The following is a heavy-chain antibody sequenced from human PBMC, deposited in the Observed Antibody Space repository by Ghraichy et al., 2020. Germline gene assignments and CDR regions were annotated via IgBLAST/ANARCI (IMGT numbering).Heavy chain of an antibody. V-gene: IGHV4-34*01. Sequence: SETLSLTCAVYGGSFSGYSWSWIRQPPGKGLEWIGEINHRGSTNYNPSLKSRVTISVDTSKNQFSLKLSSVTAADTAVYYCTRGLVDTSMFWTYYYYALDVWGQGTTVTVSS. CDR2: INHRGST. J-gene: IGHJ6*02. CDR1: GGSFSGYS. D-gene: IGHD5-18*01. CDR3: TRGLVDTSMFWTYYYYALDV.